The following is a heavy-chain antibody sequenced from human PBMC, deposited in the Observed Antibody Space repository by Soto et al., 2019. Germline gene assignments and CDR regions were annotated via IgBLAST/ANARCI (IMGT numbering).Heavy chain of an antibody. D-gene: IGHD6-19*01. J-gene: IGHJ6*02. V-gene: IGHV3-30-3*01. CDR1: GFTFSSYA. CDR3: ARDQLISRGWPHGYYYGMDV. Sequence: WSLRLSCAASGFTFSSYAMHWVRQAPGKGLEWVAVISYDGSNKYYADSVKGRFTISRDNSKNTLYLQMNSLRAEDTAVYYCARDQLISRGWPHGYYYGMDVWGQGNTVTVSS. CDR2: ISYDGSNK.